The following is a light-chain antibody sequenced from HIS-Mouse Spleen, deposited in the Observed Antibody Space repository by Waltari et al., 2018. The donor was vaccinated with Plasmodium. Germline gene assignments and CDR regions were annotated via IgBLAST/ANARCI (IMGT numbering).Light chain of an antibody. CDR2: AAS. J-gene: IGKJ1*01. CDR3: QQSYSTWT. Sequence: DIQMTQSPSSLSASVGDRVTITCRASQIISSYLNWYQQKPGKAPKLPIYAASSLQSGVPSRFSGSGSGTDFTLTISSLQPEDFATYNCQQSYSTWTFGQGTKVEIK. V-gene: IGKV1-39*01. CDR1: QIISSY.